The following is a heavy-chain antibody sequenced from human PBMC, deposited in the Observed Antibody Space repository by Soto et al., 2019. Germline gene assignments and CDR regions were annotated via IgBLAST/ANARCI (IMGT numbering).Heavy chain of an antibody. CDR1: GFTFSSYG. D-gene: IGHD3-3*01. J-gene: IGHJ6*02. Sequence: PGGSLRLSCAASGFTFSSYGMHWVRQAPGKGLEWVAVIWYDGSNKYYADSVKGRFTISRDNSKNTLYLQMNSLRAEDTAVYYCAREYYEPPGIGYYYYGMDVWGQGTTVTVSS. CDR2: IWYDGSNK. CDR3: AREYYEPPGIGYYYYGMDV. V-gene: IGHV3-33*01.